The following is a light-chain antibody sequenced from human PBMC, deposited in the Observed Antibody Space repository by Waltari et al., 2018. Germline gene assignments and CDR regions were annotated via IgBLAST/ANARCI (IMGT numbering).Light chain of an antibody. CDR2: EAS. J-gene: IGKJ2*01. CDR3: QHYHSLPYT. CDR1: QYITTS. V-gene: IGKV1-33*01. Sequence: DIQLTQSPSSLSAAVGDRVTITCQATQYITTSLSWFQQKPGKAPQLLIYEASSLHAGVPERFSGTGSGTAFSFTITSLQPEDSATYYCQHYHSLPYTFGRGTKLQIK.